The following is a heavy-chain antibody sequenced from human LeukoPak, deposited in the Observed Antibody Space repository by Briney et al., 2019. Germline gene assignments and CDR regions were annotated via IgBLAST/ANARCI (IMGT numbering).Heavy chain of an antibody. D-gene: IGHD4-23*01. Sequence: SVKVSCKASGGTFSSFAISWVRQAPGQGLEWMGRIIPILGIANYAQKFQGRVTITADKSTSTAYMELSSLRSEDTAVYYCARAITVVTHYWFDPWGQGTLVTVSS. CDR2: IIPILGIA. V-gene: IGHV1-69*04. J-gene: IGHJ5*02. CDR1: GGTFSSFA. CDR3: ARAITVVTHYWFDP.